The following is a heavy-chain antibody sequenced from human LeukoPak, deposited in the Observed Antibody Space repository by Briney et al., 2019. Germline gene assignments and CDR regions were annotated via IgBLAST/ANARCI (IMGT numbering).Heavy chain of an antibody. Sequence: PGGSLRLSCAASGFTFSSYAMSWVRQAPVKGLEWVSAISGSGGSTYYADSVKGRFTISRDNSKNTLYLQMNSLRAEDTAVYYCARPVVSDPISWVDPWGQGTLVIVSS. CDR3: ARPVVSDPISWVDP. J-gene: IGHJ5*02. D-gene: IGHD2-2*01. V-gene: IGHV3-23*01. CDR1: GFTFSSYA. CDR2: ISGSGGST.